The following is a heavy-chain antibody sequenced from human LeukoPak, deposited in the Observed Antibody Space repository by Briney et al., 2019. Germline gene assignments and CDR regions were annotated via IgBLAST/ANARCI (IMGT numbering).Heavy chain of an antibody. CDR2: ISYDGSDR. CDR3: ARDSPSEHIVVVTATLDY. J-gene: IGHJ4*02. Sequence: PGGSLRLSCAASGFTFSRYAMHWVRQAPGNGLQWVAVISYDGSDRYYADSVKGRFTISRDNSKNTLFLQMNSLRVEDTAVYYCARDSPSEHIVVVTATLDYWGQGTLVTVSS. V-gene: IGHV3-30-3*01. CDR1: GFTFSRYA. D-gene: IGHD2-21*02.